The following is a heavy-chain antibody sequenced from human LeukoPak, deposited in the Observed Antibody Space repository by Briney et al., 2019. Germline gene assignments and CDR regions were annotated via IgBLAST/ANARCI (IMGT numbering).Heavy chain of an antibody. CDR1: GGSISSRPYC. CDR2: FYYSGST. V-gene: IGHV4-39*01. CDR3: ARATYGSGSPPFAEPSFDY. D-gene: IGHD3-10*01. Sequence: SETLSLTCTVSGGSISSRPYCWGWIRQPPGKGLEWLGSFYYSGSTYYKPSLKSRVTISVDTSKNQISLKLSSVTAADTAVYYCARATYGSGSPPFAEPSFDYWGQGTLVTVSS. J-gene: IGHJ4*02.